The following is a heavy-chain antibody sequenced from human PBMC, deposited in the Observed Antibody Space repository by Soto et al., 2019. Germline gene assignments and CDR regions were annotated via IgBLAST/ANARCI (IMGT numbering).Heavy chain of an antibody. CDR2: INYSGST. Sequence: QVQLQQWGAGLLKSSETLSLTCAVYGGSFSGYYWSWIRQPPGKGLEWIGEINYSGSTNYNPSLKSRVHISVDTPKNQLSLKLSSVTAADTAVYYCARTYGSGSRGTLDIWGQGTMVTVSS. D-gene: IGHD3-10*01. CDR3: ARTYGSGSRGTLDI. V-gene: IGHV4-34*01. J-gene: IGHJ3*02. CDR1: GGSFSGYY.